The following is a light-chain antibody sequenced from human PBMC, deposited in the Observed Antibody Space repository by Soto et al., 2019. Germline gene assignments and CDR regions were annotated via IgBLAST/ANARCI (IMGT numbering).Light chain of an antibody. CDR3: LLSYSGARQKV. J-gene: IGLJ1*01. CDR2: DTS. Sequence: QAVVTQEPSLTVSPGGTVTLTCGSSTGAVTSGHYPYWFQQKPGQAPRTLIYDTSNKHSWTPARFSGSLLGGKAGLTLSGAQPEDEADYYCLLSYSGARQKVFGTGTKVTVL. CDR1: TGAVTSGHY. V-gene: IGLV7-46*01.